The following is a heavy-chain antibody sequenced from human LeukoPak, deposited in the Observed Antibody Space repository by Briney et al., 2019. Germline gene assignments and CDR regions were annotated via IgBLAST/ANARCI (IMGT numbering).Heavy chain of an antibody. D-gene: IGHD3-3*01. V-gene: IGHV3-23*01. CDR1: GFTFSSYA. J-gene: IGHJ4*02. CDR2: ISGSGGST. CDR3: AKDPLYYDFWSGYFDY. Sequence: GGSLRLSCAASGFTFSSYAMSWVRQAPGKGLEWVSAISGSGGSTYYADSVKGRFTISRDNSKNTLYLQMNSLRAEDTAVYYCAKDPLYYDFWSGYFDYWGQGTLVTVSS.